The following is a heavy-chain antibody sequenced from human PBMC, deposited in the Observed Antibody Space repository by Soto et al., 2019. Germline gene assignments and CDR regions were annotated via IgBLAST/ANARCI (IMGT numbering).Heavy chain of an antibody. CDR2: IIPIFGTA. J-gene: IGHJ4*02. V-gene: IGHV1-69*12. Sequence: QVQLVQSGAEVKKPGSSVKVSCKASGGTFSSYAISWLRQAPGLGLEWMGGIIPIFGTANYAQKFQGRVAITADESTSTAYMELSSLRSEDMVVYYCARQPAGGIAAAGLFDYWGQGTLVTVSS. CDR3: ARQPAGGIAAAGLFDY. CDR1: GGTFSSYA. D-gene: IGHD6-13*01.